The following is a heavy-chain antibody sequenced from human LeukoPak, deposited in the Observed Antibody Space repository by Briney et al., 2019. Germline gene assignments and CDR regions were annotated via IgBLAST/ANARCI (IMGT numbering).Heavy chain of an antibody. CDR1: GFTFSSYA. Sequence: GGSLRLSCAASGFTFSSYAMSWVRQAPGKGLEWVSAISGSGGNTYYADSVKGRFTISRDTSKNILFLQMNTLRAEDTAIYYCAKDRTVGASYWYFDLWGRGTLVTVSS. CDR3: AKDRTVGASYWYFDL. D-gene: IGHD1-26*01. J-gene: IGHJ2*01. V-gene: IGHV3-23*01. CDR2: ISGSGGNT.